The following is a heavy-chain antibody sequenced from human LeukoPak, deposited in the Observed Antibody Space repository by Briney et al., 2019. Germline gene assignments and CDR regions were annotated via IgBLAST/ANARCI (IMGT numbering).Heavy chain of an antibody. CDR1: GFTFSSYA. CDR2: ISGSGGST. Sequence: GGSLTLSCAASGFTFSSYAMSWVRQAPGKGLEWVSAISGSGGSTYYPDSAKGRCNISRDNSKNTLYLQMNSLRAEETAVDYCAKDLKEYYYDISGHDYWGQGTLVTVSS. D-gene: IGHD3-22*01. J-gene: IGHJ4*02. CDR3: AKDLKEYYYDISGHDY. V-gene: IGHV3-23*01.